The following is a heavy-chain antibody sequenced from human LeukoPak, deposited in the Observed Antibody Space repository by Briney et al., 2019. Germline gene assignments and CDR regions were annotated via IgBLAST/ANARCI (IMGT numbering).Heavy chain of an antibody. CDR2: IPLSSSTT. CDR3: ARGWSSSWPYNLFDP. Sequence: GGSLRLSCAASGFTFSDYYMGWIRQAPGKGLEWVSYIPLSSSTTYYADSVKGRFTISRDNAKNSLYLQMNSLRADDTAVYYCARGWSSSWPYNLFDPWGQGTLVTVSS. CDR1: GFTFSDYY. D-gene: IGHD6-13*01. J-gene: IGHJ5*02. V-gene: IGHV3-11*01.